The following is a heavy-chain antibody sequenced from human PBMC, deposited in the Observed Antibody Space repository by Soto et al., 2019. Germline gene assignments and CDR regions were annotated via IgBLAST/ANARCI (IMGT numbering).Heavy chain of an antibody. J-gene: IGHJ4*02. CDR1: GDTFTDYY. D-gene: IGHD2-21*02. V-gene: IGHV1-46*01. Sequence: QVQLMQSGAEVKKPGASVKVSCKASGDTFTDYYIHWVRQAPGQGLEWMGTVNPSGGHTTYAQHFLVRVTMTRDTSTSTLYMELTSLTSDDTAIYYCARAGHVVVVTAALDYWGQGPLVTVSP. CDR3: ARAGHVVVVTAALDY. CDR2: VNPSGGHT.